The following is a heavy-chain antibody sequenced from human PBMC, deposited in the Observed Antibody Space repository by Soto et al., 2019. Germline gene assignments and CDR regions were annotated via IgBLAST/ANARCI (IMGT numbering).Heavy chain of an antibody. D-gene: IGHD3-10*01. Sequence: EVQLVESGGGLVQPGGSLTLSCAASGFTVSSNYMTWVRQAPGKGLEWVSLIYSGGSTYYADSVKGRFTISRDNSKNTLYLQMNRLRAEDTAVYYGAGTSSLDYWGQGPLVTVSS. CDR2: IYSGGST. J-gene: IGHJ4*02. V-gene: IGHV3-66*01. CDR1: GFTVSSNY. CDR3: AGTSSLDY.